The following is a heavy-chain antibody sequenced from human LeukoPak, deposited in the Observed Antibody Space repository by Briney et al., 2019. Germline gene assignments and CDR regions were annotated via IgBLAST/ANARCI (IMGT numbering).Heavy chain of an antibody. CDR2: FYRGDST. D-gene: IGHD3-10*01. Sequence: GGSLRLSCAASGFTVSSSYMYWVRQAPGKGLEWVSFFYRGDSTYYAESVRGRFTISRDNSKDTLYLEMNNLRAEDTAIYYCAKDADFARIYYYFDSWGQGTLVTVSS. CDR3: AKDADFARIYYYFDS. CDR1: GFTVSSSY. J-gene: IGHJ4*02. V-gene: IGHV3-53*01.